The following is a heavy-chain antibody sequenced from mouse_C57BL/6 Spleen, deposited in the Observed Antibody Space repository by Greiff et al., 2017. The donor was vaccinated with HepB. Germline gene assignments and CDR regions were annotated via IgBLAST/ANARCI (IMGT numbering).Heavy chain of an antibody. Sequence: QVQLQHSGPELVKPGASVKISCKASGYAFSSSWMNWVKQRPGKGLEWIGRIYPGDGDTNYNGKFKGKATLTADKSSSTAYMQLSSLTSEDSAVYFCARSTYYGSRRYFDVWGTGTTVTVSS. CDR1: GYAFSSSW. CDR3: ARSTYYGSRRYFDV. CDR2: IYPGDGDT. V-gene: IGHV1-82*01. D-gene: IGHD1-1*01. J-gene: IGHJ1*03.